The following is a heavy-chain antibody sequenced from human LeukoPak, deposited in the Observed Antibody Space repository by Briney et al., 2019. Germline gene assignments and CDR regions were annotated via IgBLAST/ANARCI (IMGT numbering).Heavy chain of an antibody. V-gene: IGHV3-74*01. Sequence: GGSLRLSCEASGFTFSSYWMHWVRQIPGKGLMWVSRIESNGLTLYADSVRDRFTISRDNGKNTIYLQMNSLRAEDTAVYYCATQHSTRMSYYFDYWGQGTLVTVSS. D-gene: IGHD6-13*01. J-gene: IGHJ4*02. CDR3: ATQHSTRMSYYFDY. CDR1: GFTFSSYW. CDR2: IESNGLT.